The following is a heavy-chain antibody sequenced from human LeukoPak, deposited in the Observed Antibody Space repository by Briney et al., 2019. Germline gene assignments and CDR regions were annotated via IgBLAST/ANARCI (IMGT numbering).Heavy chain of an antibody. CDR3: ARVELGVPGVIITSKRFDP. V-gene: IGHV4-4*02. Sequence: SGTLSLTCAVSGGSISSSNWWSWVRQPPGKGLEWIGEIYHSGSTNYNPSLKSRVTLLLDTSKNQLSLKLSSVTATDTSVYYCARVELGVPGVIITSKRFDPWGQGTLGTGSS. J-gene: IGHJ5*02. D-gene: IGHD3-10*01. CDR2: IYHSGST. CDR1: GGSISSSNW.